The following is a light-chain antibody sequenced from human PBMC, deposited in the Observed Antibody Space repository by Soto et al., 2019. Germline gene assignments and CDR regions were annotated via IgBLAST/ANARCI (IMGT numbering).Light chain of an antibody. J-gene: IGKJ3*01. CDR1: ESVHSN. V-gene: IGKV3-15*01. Sequence: EMVMTQSPATLSVSPGERVTLSCRASESVHSNLAWYQQKPGQGPSLLIYYASTRVTGVPGRFSGSGSGTEFTLTISSLQSEDFGVYYGKHNSNWPPTFGPGTKVEIK. CDR2: YAS. CDR3: KHNSNWPPT.